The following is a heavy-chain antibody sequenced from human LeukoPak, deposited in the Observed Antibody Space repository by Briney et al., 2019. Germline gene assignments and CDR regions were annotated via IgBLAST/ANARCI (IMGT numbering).Heavy chain of an antibody. V-gene: IGHV3-7*01. Sequence: GGSLRLSCAASGFTFSSYLMSWVRQAPGKGLEWVANIKQDGSEKYYVDSVKGRFTISRDNAKNSLYLQMNSLRAEDTAVYYCAREGGNDAFDIWGQGTMVTVSS. J-gene: IGHJ3*02. D-gene: IGHD4-23*01. CDR1: GFTFSSYL. CDR3: AREGGNDAFDI. CDR2: IKQDGSEK.